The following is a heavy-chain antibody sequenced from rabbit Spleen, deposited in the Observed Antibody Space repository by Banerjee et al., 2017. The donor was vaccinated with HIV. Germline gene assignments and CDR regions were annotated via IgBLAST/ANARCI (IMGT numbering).Heavy chain of an antibody. CDR1: GFDFSSYG. V-gene: IGHV1S47*01. D-gene: IGHD4-1*01. CDR2: IDPVFGIT. CDR3: VREVAAKFNL. J-gene: IGHJ4*01. Sequence: QEQLEESGGGLVQPGGSLKLSCKASGFDFSSYGVSWVRQAPGKGLEWIGYIDPVFGITYYANWVNGRFTISSHNAQNTLFLQLNSLTAADTATYFCVREVAAKFNLWGPGTLVTVS.